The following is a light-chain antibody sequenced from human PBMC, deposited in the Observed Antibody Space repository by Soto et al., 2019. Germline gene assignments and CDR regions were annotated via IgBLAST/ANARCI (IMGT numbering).Light chain of an antibody. J-gene: IGKJ2*01. V-gene: IGKV3-20*01. CDR3: QQYGDLYT. CDR2: GAS. Sequence: EIVLTQSPGTLSLSPGERATLSCRASQSVRSSYLAWYQQKPGQAPRPLIYGASSRATGIPDRFSGSGSGTDFTPTISRLEPEDFAVYYCQQYGDLYTFGQGTKVDIK. CDR1: QSVRSSY.